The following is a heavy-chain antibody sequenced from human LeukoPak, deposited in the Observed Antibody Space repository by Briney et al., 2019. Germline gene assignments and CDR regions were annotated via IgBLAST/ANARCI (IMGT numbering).Heavy chain of an antibody. D-gene: IGHD3-16*01. CDR3: AKDREYSYVYDAFDI. V-gene: IGHV3-23*01. Sequence: RGSLRLSCAASGFTFSSYAMSWVRQAPGKGLEWVSGMSGSGGSTYYADSVRGRFTISRDNSKNTLYLQMNTLRAEDTAVYYCAKDREYSYVYDAFDIWGQGTLVTVSS. CDR1: GFTFSSYA. CDR2: MSGSGGST. J-gene: IGHJ3*02.